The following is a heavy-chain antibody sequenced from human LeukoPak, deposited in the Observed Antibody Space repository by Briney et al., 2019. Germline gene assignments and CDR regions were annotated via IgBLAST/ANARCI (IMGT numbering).Heavy chain of an antibody. CDR2: IYSSGST. J-gene: IGHJ4*02. CDR1: GDSISGYY. V-gene: IGHV4-4*07. CDR3: ARGYNILTGYYYFDF. Sequence: SETLSLTCTVSGDSISGYYWSWIRQPAAGKGLEWIGRIYSSGSTNYNPSLKGRVTLSVDTSKNQFSLKLSSVTAADTAVYYCARGYNILTGYYYFDFWGQGTLVTVSS. D-gene: IGHD3-9*01.